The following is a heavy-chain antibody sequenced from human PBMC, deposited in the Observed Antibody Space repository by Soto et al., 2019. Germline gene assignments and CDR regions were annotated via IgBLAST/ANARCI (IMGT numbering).Heavy chain of an antibody. CDR3: ARKSSTIFGVVQNNWFDP. Sequence: GSSVKVSCKAFGYTFNAFYMHWVRQAPGQGLEWMGVINPSGDGTSYAQKFQGRVTMTRDTSTSTVYMELSSLRSEDTAVYYCARKSSTIFGVVQNNWFDPWGQGTLVSVSS. D-gene: IGHD3-3*01. CDR1: GYTFNAFY. J-gene: IGHJ5*02. CDR2: INPSGDGT. V-gene: IGHV1-46*02.